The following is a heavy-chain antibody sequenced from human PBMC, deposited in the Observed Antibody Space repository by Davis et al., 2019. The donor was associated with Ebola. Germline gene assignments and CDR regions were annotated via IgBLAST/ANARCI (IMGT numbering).Heavy chain of an antibody. V-gene: IGHV1-46*03. CDR3: ARGGTAMAPGGMDV. CDR2: INPSGGST. D-gene: IGHD5-18*01. CDR1: GGTFTNYA. Sequence: AASVKVSCKTSGGTFTNYAVNWVRQAPGQGLEWMGIINPSGGSTSYAQKFQGRVTMTRDTSTSTVYMELSSLRSEDTAVYYCARGGTAMAPGGMDVWGQGTTVTVSS. J-gene: IGHJ6*02.